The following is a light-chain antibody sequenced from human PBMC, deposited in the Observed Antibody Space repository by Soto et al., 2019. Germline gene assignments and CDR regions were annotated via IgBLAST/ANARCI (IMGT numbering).Light chain of an antibody. CDR3: QQYHGFSRT. CDR2: GAS. Sequence: IVFTQSPVTLSLSPGGGPTLSCRASQSVSNNYLAWYQQKPGQAPRLLIYGASNRATGIPDRFSGSGSGTEFTLTISSMQPDDLAAYYCQQYHGFSRTFGHGT. J-gene: IGKJ1*01. CDR1: QSVSNNY. V-gene: IGKV3-20*01.